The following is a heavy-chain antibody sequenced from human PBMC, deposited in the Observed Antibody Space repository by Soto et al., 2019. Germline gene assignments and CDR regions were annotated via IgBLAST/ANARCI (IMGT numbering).Heavy chain of an antibody. CDR3: ARVDCSSTSCYSHYYYGMDD. Sequence: ASVKVSCKASGGTFSSYAISWVRQAPGQGLEWMGGIIPIFGTANYAQKFQGRVTITADESTSTAYMELSSLRSEDTAVYYCARVDCSSTSCYSHYYYGMDDWGQGTTVTVSS. CDR2: IIPIFGTA. D-gene: IGHD2-2*01. J-gene: IGHJ6*02. CDR1: GGTFSSYA. V-gene: IGHV1-69*13.